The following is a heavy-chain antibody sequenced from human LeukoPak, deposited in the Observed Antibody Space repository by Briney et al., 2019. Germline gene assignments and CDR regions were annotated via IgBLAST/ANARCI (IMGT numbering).Heavy chain of an antibody. CDR2: INPSGGST. CDR1: GCTFTGYY. CDR3: ARDYGVVTAISYYFDY. Sequence: ASVKVSCKASGCTFTGYYMHWVRQAPGQGLEWMGIINPSGGSTSYAQKFQGRVTMTRDTSTSTVYVELSSLRSEDTAVYYCARDYGVVTAISYYFDYWGQGTLVTVSS. J-gene: IGHJ4*02. V-gene: IGHV1-46*01. D-gene: IGHD2-21*02.